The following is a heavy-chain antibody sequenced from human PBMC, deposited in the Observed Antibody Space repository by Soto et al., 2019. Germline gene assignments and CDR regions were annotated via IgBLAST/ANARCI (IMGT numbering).Heavy chain of an antibody. CDR1: GYTFTSYK. CDR2: INPSGGST. D-gene: IGHD2-21*01. J-gene: IGHJ4*02. CDR3: ARDYSPPREY. V-gene: IGHV1-46*01. Sequence: QVQLVQSGAEVKKPGASVKVSCKASGYTFTSYKLHWVRQAPGQGLEWVGIINPSGGSTTYAQKFQGRVTMTRDTSTKTFYMELSSLRYEDTAVYYCARDYSPPREYWGQGTLVTVSS.